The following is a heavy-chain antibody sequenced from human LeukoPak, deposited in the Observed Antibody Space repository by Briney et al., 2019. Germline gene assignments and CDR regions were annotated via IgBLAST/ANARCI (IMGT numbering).Heavy chain of an antibody. Sequence: PSETLSLTCTDSGGSISSSSYYRGWTRQPPGKGLEWIGSIYYSGSTYYNPSLKSRVTISADTSKNQFSLKLSSVTAADTAVYYCARPGRRAAAGISRVNWFDPWGQGTLVTVSS. CDR1: GGSISSSSYY. CDR3: ARPGRRAAAGISRVNWFDP. CDR2: IYYSGST. J-gene: IGHJ5*02. V-gene: IGHV4-39*07. D-gene: IGHD6-13*01.